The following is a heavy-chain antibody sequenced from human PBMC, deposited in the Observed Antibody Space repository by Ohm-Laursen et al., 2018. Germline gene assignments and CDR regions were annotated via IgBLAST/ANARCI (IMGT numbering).Heavy chain of an antibody. CDR2: ISSSGSTI. D-gene: IGHD1-20*01. J-gene: IGHJ4*02. V-gene: IGHV3-48*03. CDR3: ANNWNLDY. Sequence: SLRLSCTASGFTFSSYEMNWVRQAPGKGLEWVSYISSSGSTIYYADSVKGRFTISRDNAKNSLYLQMNSLRAEDTAVYYCANNWNLDYWGQGTLVTVSS. CDR1: GFTFSSYE.